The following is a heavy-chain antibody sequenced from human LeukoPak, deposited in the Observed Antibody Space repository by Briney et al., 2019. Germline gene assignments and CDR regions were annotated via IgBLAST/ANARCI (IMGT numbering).Heavy chain of an antibody. V-gene: IGHV1-69*13. D-gene: IGHD4-17*01. J-gene: IGHJ4*02. Sequence: ASVKVSCKASGGTFSSYAISWVRQAPGQGLEWMGGIIPISGTANYAQKFQGRVTITADESTSTAYMELSSLRSEDTAVYYCARGRRDYGDYSFDYWGQGTLVTVSS. CDR3: ARGRRDYGDYSFDY. CDR1: GGTFSSYA. CDR2: IIPISGTA.